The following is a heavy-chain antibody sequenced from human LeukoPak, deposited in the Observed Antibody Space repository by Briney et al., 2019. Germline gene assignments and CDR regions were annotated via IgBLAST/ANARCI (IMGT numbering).Heavy chain of an antibody. D-gene: IGHD6-13*01. CDR3: ARHVEGSYNSSWYEGNNWFDP. J-gene: IGHJ5*02. Sequence: SETLSLTCTVSVYSISSGDYWGWIRQPPGKGLEWIGRSYHSGSTYYNPSLKSRVTISVDTSKNQFSLKLSSVTAADPAVYYCARHVEGSYNSSWYEGNNWFDPWGQGTLVTVSS. V-gene: IGHV4-38-2*02. CDR2: SYHSGST. CDR1: VYSISSGDY.